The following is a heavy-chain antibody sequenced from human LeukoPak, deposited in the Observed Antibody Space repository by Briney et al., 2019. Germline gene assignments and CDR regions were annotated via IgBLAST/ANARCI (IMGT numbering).Heavy chain of an antibody. Sequence: SETLSLTCTVSGGSISSYYWSWIRQPAGKGLEWIGRIYTSGSTNYNPSLKSRVTMSVDTSKNQFSLKLSSVTAADTAVYYCSVDGYYYDGSGYYNFDYWGQGTLVTVSS. CDR3: SVDGYYYDGSGYYNFDY. J-gene: IGHJ4*02. D-gene: IGHD3-22*01. CDR1: GGSISSYY. CDR2: IYTSGST. V-gene: IGHV4-4*07.